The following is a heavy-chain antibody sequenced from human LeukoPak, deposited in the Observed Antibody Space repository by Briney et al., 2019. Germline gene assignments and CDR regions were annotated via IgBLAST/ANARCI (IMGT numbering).Heavy chain of an antibody. V-gene: IGHV1-69*05. CDR1: GGTFSSYA. CDR2: ISPIFGTA. CDR3: ARPDPAHYSSSWLNFDY. J-gene: IGHJ4*02. Sequence: SVKVSCEASGGTFSSYAISWVRQAPGQGLEWMGGISPIFGTANYAQKFQGRVTITTDESTSTAYMELSSLRSEDTAVYYCARPDPAHYSSSWLNFDYWGQGTLVTVSS. D-gene: IGHD6-13*01.